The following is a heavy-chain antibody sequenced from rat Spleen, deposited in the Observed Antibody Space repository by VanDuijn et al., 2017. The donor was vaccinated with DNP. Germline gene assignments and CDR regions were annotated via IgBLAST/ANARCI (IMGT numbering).Heavy chain of an antibody. D-gene: IGHD1-12*02. Sequence: QVQLKESGPGLVQPSQTLSLTCTVSGFSLTNYGVSWVRQPPGKGLEWIAAISSGGSTYYNSALKSRLSISRDTSKSQVFLKMNSLQTEDTAMYFCARGYYYDGGYIWFAYWGQGTLVTVSS. CDR3: ARGYYYDGGYIWFAY. CDR1: GFSLTNYG. CDR2: ISSGGST. J-gene: IGHJ3*01. V-gene: IGHV2S12*01.